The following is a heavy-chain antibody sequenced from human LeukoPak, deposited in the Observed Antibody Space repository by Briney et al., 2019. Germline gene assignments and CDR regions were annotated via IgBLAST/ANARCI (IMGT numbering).Heavy chain of an antibody. D-gene: IGHD2-2*01. J-gene: IGHJ4*02. CDR2: IYYSGST. Sequence: SETLSLTCTVSGGSISSSSYYWGWIRQPPGKGLEWIGSIYYSGSTYYNPSLKSRVTISVDTSKNQFSLKLSSVTAADTAVYYCATSSSENKNIVVVPAAMGYYFNYWGQGTLVTVSS. V-gene: IGHV4-39*07. CDR3: ATSSSENKNIVVVPAAMGYYFNY. CDR1: GGSISSSSYY.